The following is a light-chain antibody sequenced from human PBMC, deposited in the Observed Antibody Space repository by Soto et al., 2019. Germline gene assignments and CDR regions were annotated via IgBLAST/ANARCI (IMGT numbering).Light chain of an antibody. J-gene: IGKJ5*01. Sequence: QLTQSPYFLSASVGDRVTITCRASQGISSYLAWYQQKPGKAPKLLIYAVSTLQSGVPSRFSGSGSGTEFTLTISSLQPEDFVTYCCQLLTIHSITFGHGTRLAI. V-gene: IGKV1-9*01. CDR3: QLLTIHSIT. CDR1: QGISSY. CDR2: AVS.